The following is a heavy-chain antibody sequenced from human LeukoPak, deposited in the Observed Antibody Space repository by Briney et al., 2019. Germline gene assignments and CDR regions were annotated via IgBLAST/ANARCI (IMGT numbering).Heavy chain of an antibody. D-gene: IGHD2-15*01. CDR2: MRNDGSYE. V-gene: IGHV3-30*02. J-gene: IGHJ5*01. CDR1: GFTFSDYG. Sequence: GGSLTLSCAASGFTFSDYGMHWVRQAPGKGLEWVAFMRNDGSYEYYPDSVKGRFTISRDNSRNALFLHMNSLRAEDASVYYCAKGGSPSHNWFNSWGQGTLVTVS. CDR3: AKGGSPSHNWFNS.